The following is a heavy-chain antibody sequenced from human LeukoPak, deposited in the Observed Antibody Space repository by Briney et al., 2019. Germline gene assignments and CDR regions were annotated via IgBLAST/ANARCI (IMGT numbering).Heavy chain of an antibody. CDR3: AKSAVRDYASGVDYFDY. CDR1: GFTFSTYG. V-gene: IGHV3-30*02. CDR2: IRFDGAYK. Sequence: EGSLRLSCAASGFTFSTYGIHWVRQAPGKGLEWVAFIRFDGAYKHTANSVKGRFTISRDNAQNTVYLYMNTLRTEDTAVYYCAKSAVRDYASGVDYFDYWGQGTLVSVSS. J-gene: IGHJ4*02. D-gene: IGHD3-10*01.